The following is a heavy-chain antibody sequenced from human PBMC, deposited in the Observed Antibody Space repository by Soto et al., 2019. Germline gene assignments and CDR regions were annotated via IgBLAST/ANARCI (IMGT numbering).Heavy chain of an antibody. D-gene: IGHD6-13*01. CDR2: ISYDGSNK. Sequence: QVQLVESGGGVVQPGRSPRLSCAASGFTFSSYAMHWVRQAPGKGLEWVAVISYDGSNKYYADSVKGRFTISRDNSKNTLYLQMNSLRAEDTAMYYCARDSSSLDYWGQGTLVTVSS. J-gene: IGHJ4*02. V-gene: IGHV3-30-3*01. CDR3: ARDSSSLDY. CDR1: GFTFSSYA.